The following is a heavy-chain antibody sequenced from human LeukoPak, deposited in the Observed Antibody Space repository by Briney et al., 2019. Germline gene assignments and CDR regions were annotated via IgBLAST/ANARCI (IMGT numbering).Heavy chain of an antibody. CDR1: GYTFTSYG. CDR3: ARDWGYCSGGSCYRGAFDI. D-gene: IGHD2-15*01. Sequence: ASVKVSCKASGYTFTSYGISWVRQAPGQGLEWMGIINPSGGSTSYAQKFQGRVTMTRDMSTTTVYMELSSLRSDDTAVYYCARDWGYCSGGSCYRGAFDIWGQGTMVTVSS. V-gene: IGHV1-46*01. J-gene: IGHJ3*02. CDR2: INPSGGST.